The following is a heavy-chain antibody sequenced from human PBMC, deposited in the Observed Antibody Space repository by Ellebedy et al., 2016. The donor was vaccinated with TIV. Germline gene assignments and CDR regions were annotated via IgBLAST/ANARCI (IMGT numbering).Heavy chain of an antibody. J-gene: IGHJ6*02. CDR1: GFTFSNYG. Sequence: GESLKISCAASGFTFSNYGMHWVRQAPGKGLEWVAVISYDGSNKNYADSVKGRFTISRDNSKNTLALQMNSLRAEDTAVYYCAKALDYGDGYGMNVWGQGTTVTVSS. D-gene: IGHD4-17*01. CDR2: ISYDGSNK. V-gene: IGHV3-30*18. CDR3: AKALDYGDGYGMNV.